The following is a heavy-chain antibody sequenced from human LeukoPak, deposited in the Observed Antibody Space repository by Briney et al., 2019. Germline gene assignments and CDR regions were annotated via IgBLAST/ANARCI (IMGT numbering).Heavy chain of an antibody. V-gene: IGHV1-18*01. Sequence: ASVKVSCKASGYTFTSYGISWVRQAPGQGLEWMGWISAYNGNTNYAQKLQGRVTMTTDTSTSTAYMELRSLRSDDTAVYYCARVPYYDFWSSWGRRGTFDYWGQGTLVTVSS. CDR1: GYTFTSYG. J-gene: IGHJ4*02. D-gene: IGHD3-3*01. CDR3: ARVPYYDFWSSWGRRGTFDY. CDR2: ISAYNGNT.